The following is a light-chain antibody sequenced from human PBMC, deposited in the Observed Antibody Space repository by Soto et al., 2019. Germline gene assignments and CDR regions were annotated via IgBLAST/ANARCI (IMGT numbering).Light chain of an antibody. J-gene: IGKJ2*01. CDR1: QGISDY. CDR3: QQSYSTLDYT. CDR2: AAS. Sequence: DIQMTQSPSSLSASVGDRVTITCRASQGISDYLAWYQQKPGEVPKVLIYAASTLQSGVPSRFSGSGSGTDFTLTISSLQPEDVATYYCQQSYSTLDYTFGQGTKVEIK. V-gene: IGKV1-27*01.